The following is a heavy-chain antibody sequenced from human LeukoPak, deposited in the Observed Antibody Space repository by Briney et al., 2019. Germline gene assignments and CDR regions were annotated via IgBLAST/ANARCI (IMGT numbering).Heavy chain of an antibody. CDR2: IWHSGST. V-gene: IGHV4-59*01. Sequence: SETLSLTCTISGGSISAYYWHWLRQSPRRGLEWLGYIWHSGSTTYNPSLTSRVTISLDPSKNQFSLRLTSVTAADAATYFCARSGGLVGTTFKYYFDYWGQGALLAVSS. CDR3: ARSGGLVGTTFKYYFDY. CDR1: GGSISAYY. D-gene: IGHD2/OR15-2a*01. J-gene: IGHJ4*02.